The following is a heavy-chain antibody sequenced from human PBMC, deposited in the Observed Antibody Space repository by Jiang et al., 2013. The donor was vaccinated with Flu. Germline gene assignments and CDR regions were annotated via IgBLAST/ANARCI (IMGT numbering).Heavy chain of an antibody. Sequence: GPGLVKPSETLSLTCTVSGDSVSSSGFFWGWIRQPPGKGLQWIGSIYYTGGTYYNPSLESRVTISVDRSNNQFSLKLISVSASDTAVYYCARQRGYTPRGYFDSWGQGTLVTVSS. CDR1: GDSVSSSGFF. CDR2: IYYTGGT. D-gene: IGHD5-18*01. CDR3: ARQRGYTPRGYFDS. V-gene: IGHV4-39*01. J-gene: IGHJ4*02.